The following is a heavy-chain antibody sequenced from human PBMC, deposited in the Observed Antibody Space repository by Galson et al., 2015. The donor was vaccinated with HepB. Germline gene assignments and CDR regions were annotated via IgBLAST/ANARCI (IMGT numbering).Heavy chain of an antibody. CDR1: GFTFDDHT. V-gene: IGHV3-43*01. Sequence: SLRVSCAASGFTFDDHTMQWVRQVPGKGLEWVSLISWDAVSTYYADSVKGRFTISRDNNKNSLYLQMNSLRTEDTVFYYCTKGSQSSGWYASDYWGQGTLVIVSS. CDR3: TKGSQSSGWYASDY. J-gene: IGHJ4*02. CDR2: ISWDAVST. D-gene: IGHD6-19*01.